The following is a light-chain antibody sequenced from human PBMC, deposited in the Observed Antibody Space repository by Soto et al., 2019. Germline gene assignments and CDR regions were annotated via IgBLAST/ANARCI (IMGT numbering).Light chain of an antibody. CDR1: SSNVGGYNY. CDR3: SSYTSSSTLEGV. CDR2: DVS. Sequence: QSVLTQPASVSGSPGQSITISCTGTSSNVGGYNYVSWYQQHPGKAPKLMLYDVSNRPSGVSNRFSGSKSGNTASLTISGLQAEEEADYYCSSYTSSSTLEGVFGTGTKVT. J-gene: IGLJ1*01. V-gene: IGLV2-14*01.